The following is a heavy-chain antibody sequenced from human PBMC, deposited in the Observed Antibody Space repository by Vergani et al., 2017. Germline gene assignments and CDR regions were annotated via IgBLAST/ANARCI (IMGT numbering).Heavy chain of an antibody. CDR2: ISGHDHRT. D-gene: IGHD3-16*01. CDR1: GFRFREHG. V-gene: IGHV3-23*01. J-gene: IGHJ4*02. Sequence: EVQLLESGGGSVQPGESLRLSCVASGFRFREHGMNWVRQAPGKGLEWVSGISGHDHRTLYADSVKGRFIISRDDSKNTLYLQMSSLRVEDTAVYFCAKTVREWPMGGVARYYFDRWGQGALVTVSS. CDR3: AKTVREWPMGGVARYYFDR.